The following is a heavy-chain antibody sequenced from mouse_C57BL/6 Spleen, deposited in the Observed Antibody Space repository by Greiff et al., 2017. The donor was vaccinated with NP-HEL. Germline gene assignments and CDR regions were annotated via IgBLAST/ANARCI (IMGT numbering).Heavy chain of an antibody. Sequence: VQLQQSGAELVKPGASVKISCKASGYAFSSYWMNWVKQRPGKGLEWIGQIYPGDGDTNYNGKFKGKATLTADKSSSTAYMQLSSLTSEDSAVYFCAREGYEYSYAMDYWGQGTSVTVSS. D-gene: IGHD2-4*01. CDR2: IYPGDGDT. V-gene: IGHV1-80*01. J-gene: IGHJ4*01. CDR1: GYAFSSYW. CDR3: AREGYEYSYAMDY.